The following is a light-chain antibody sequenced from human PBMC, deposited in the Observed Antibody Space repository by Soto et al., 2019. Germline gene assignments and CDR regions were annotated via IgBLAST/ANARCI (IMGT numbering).Light chain of an antibody. V-gene: IGKV1-39*01. CDR3: QQGYITPWT. CDR1: QSINWY. Sequence: DIRMTQSPSSLSASVGDRVTISCRASQSINWYLNWYQQKPGKAPNLLIYAASNLQSGVPSRFSGSGSGTDFTLTISSLQSEDFATYYCQQGYITPWTFGQGTKVDIK. CDR2: AAS. J-gene: IGKJ1*01.